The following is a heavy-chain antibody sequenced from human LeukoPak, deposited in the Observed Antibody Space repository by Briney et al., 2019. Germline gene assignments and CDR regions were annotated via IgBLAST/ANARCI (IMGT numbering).Heavy chain of an antibody. CDR3: ARGRGVAAAGTGTNWFDP. CDR1: GFTFSRYS. D-gene: IGHD6-13*01. J-gene: IGHJ5*02. CDR2: ISSSGSTI. Sequence: GGSLRLSCAASGFTFSRYSMNWVRQAPGKGLEWVSYISSSGSTIYYADSVKGRFTISRDNAKNSLYLQMNSLRAEDTAVYYCARGRGVAAAGTGTNWFDPWGQGTLVTVSS. V-gene: IGHV3-48*04.